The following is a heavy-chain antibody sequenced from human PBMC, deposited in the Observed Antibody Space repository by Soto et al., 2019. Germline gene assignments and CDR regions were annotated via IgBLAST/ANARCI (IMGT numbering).Heavy chain of an antibody. J-gene: IGHJ6*02. V-gene: IGHV3-30*18. D-gene: IGHD3-3*01. CDR3: AKDRVRHDFWSGPGADYYYYYGMDV. CDR1: GFTFSTYG. Sequence: HPGGSLRLSCAASGFTFSTYGMHWVRQAPGKGLEWVAVVSYDASNKYYPDSVKGRFTISRDNSKNTLYLQMDSLRAEDTAVYYCAKDRVRHDFWSGPGADYYYYYGMDVWGQGTTVTVSS. CDR2: VSYDASNK.